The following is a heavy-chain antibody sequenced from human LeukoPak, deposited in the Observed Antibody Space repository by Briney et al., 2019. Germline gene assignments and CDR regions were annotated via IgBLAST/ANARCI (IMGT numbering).Heavy chain of an antibody. Sequence: GGSLRLSCAASGFTFSSYAMSWVRQAPGKGLEWVSAISGSGGSTYYADSVKGRFTISRDSSKNTLYLQMNSLRAEDSAVYYCARDHSTVTTPPSDYYYYGMDVWGQGTTVTVSS. CDR1: GFTFSSYA. CDR3: ARDHSTVTTPPSDYYYYGMDV. D-gene: IGHD4-17*01. V-gene: IGHV3-23*01. J-gene: IGHJ6*02. CDR2: ISGSGGST.